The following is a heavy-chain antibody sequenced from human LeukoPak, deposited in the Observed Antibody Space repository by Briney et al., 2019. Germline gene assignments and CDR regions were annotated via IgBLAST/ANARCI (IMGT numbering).Heavy chain of an antibody. Sequence: SETLSLTCTVSGGFISSFSWTWIRQPAGKGLQWIGRIYTNGSTNYNPSLKSRVTLSVDTPKHQFSLKLTSVCAADTALYYCARGVVGTYTVWGQGTLVTVSS. J-gene: IGHJ4*02. CDR3: ARGVVGTYTV. V-gene: IGHV4-4*07. D-gene: IGHD2-15*01. CDR1: GGFISSFS. CDR2: IYTNGST.